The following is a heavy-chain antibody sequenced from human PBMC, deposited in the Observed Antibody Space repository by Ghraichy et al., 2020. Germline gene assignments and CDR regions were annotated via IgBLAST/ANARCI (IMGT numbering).Heavy chain of an antibody. D-gene: IGHD3-22*01. Sequence: GESLNISCAASGFTFSSYSMNWVRQAPGKGLEWVSSISSSSSYIYYADSVKGRFTISRDNAKNSLYLRMNSLRAEDTAVYYCATDDSLWWGQGTLVTVSS. CDR3: ATDDSLW. V-gene: IGHV3-21*01. CDR2: ISSSSSYI. CDR1: GFTFSSYS. J-gene: IGHJ4*02.